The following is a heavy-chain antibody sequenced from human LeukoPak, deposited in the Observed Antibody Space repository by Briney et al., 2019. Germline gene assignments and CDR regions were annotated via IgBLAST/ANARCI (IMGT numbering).Heavy chain of an antibody. CDR2: IKQDGSEK. CDR3: ARGPGYSSSWYGTDL. J-gene: IGHJ5*02. CDR1: GFTFSSYW. V-gene: IGHV3-7*01. Sequence: GGSLRLSCAASGFTFSSYWMIWVRQAPGKGLEWVANIKQDGSEKYYVDSLKGRFTISRDNAKNTLYLQMDSLRAEDTAVYYCARGPGYSSSWYGTDLWGQGALVTVSS. D-gene: IGHD6-13*01.